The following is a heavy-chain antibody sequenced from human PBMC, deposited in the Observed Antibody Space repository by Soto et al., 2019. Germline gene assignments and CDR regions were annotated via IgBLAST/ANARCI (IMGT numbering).Heavy chain of an antibody. CDR2: IDPSDSYT. CDR1: GYSFTSYW. CDR3: ARLSEAYDSSGLRIGRFDP. J-gene: IGHJ5*02. Sequence: EVQLVQSGAEVKKPGESLRISCKGSGYSFTSYWISWVRQMPGKGLEWMGRIDPSDSYTNYSPSFQGHVTISADKSISTAYLQWSSLKASDTAMYYCARLSEAYDSSGLRIGRFDPWGQGTLVTVSS. V-gene: IGHV5-10-1*03. D-gene: IGHD3-22*01.